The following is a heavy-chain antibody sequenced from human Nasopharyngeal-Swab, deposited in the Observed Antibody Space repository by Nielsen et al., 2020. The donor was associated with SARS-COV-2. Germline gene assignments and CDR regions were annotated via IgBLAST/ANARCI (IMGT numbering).Heavy chain of an antibody. D-gene: IGHD1-26*01. CDR3: ARVGGAHYFDY. J-gene: IGHJ4*02. V-gene: IGHV3-48*02. Sequence: GESLKISCAVSGFTFSSYSMNWVRQAPGKGLEWVSYISSGSSSSSTIYYADSVKGRFTISRDNAKNSLYLQVHSLRDEDTAVYYCARVGGAHYFDYWGQGTLVTVSS. CDR1: GFTFSSYS. CDR2: ISSGSSSSSTI.